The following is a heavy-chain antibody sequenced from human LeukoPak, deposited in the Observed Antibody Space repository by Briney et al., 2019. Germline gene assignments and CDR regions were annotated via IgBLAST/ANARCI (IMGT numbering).Heavy chain of an antibody. Sequence: PSETLSLTCTVSGGSITNYYWTWIRQPPGKGLEWIGYIHYSGSTNYNPSLKSRVTISVDTSKNQFSLKLSSVTAADTAVYYCARDSDYCSSTSCYAQYYYYYMDVWGKGTTVTVSS. CDR1: GGSITNYY. CDR2: IHYSGST. V-gene: IGHV4-59*12. J-gene: IGHJ6*03. D-gene: IGHD2-2*01. CDR3: ARDSDYCSSTSCYAQYYYYYMDV.